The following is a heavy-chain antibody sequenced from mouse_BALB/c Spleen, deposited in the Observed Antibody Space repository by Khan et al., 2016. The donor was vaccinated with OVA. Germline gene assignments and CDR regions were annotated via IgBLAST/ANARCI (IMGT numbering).Heavy chain of an antibody. CDR1: GFNIKDTY. Sequence: VQLQQSGTELIKPGASVKLSCTASGFNIKDTYIHWVKERPEQGTEWIGRIDPANGDTKYDPKFQGKATITADTSSNTAYLQLSSLTSEYTAVYYCATLYGSPFTYWGQGTLVTVSA. J-gene: IGHJ3*01. CDR3: ATLYGSPFTY. CDR2: IDPANGDT. V-gene: IGHV14-3*02. D-gene: IGHD2-1*01.